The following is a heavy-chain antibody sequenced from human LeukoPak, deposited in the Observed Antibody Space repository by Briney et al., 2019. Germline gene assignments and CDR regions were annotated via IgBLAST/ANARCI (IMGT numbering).Heavy chain of an antibody. J-gene: IGHJ4*02. CDR2: ISGSGGST. CDR1: GFTFSSYA. D-gene: IGHD2-2*01. V-gene: IGHV3-23*01. Sequence: GGSLRLSCAASGFTFSSYAMSWVRQAPGKGLEWVSAISGSGGSTYYADSVKGRFTISRDNSKNTLYLQMNSLRAEDTAVYYCAEGFAYQLPHSTFDYWGQGTLVTVSS. CDR3: AEGFAYQLPHSTFDY.